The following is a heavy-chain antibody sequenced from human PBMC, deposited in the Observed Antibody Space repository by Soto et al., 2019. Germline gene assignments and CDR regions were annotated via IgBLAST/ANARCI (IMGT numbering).Heavy chain of an antibody. CDR3: AMDTTIFGVVIDY. V-gene: IGHV3-74*01. Sequence: SLRLSCAATGFTFSTYWMHWVRQGPGKGLVWVSRISTDGSSTTYADSVKGRFTISRDNAKNTLYLQMNSLSAEDTAVYYCAMDTTIFGVVIDYWGQGTLVTVSS. CDR2: ISTDGSST. J-gene: IGHJ4*02. D-gene: IGHD3-3*01. CDR1: GFTFSTYW.